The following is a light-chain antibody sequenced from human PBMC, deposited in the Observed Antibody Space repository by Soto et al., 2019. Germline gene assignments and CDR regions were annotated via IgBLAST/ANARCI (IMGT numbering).Light chain of an antibody. V-gene: IGLV2-8*01. CDR1: SSDIGASNS. CDR3: RSTAGSNKHVV. Sequence: QSVLTQPPSASGSPGQSVTISCAGSSSDIGASNSVSWYQQHPGKAHKLLISEVTKRPSGVPDRFSGSKSGNTASLTVSGLQADVEADYYCRSTAGSNKHVVFGGGTKLTVL. CDR2: EVT. J-gene: IGLJ2*01.